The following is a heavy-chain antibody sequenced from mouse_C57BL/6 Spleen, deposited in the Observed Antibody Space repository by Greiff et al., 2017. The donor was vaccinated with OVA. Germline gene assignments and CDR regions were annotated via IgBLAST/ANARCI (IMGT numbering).Heavy chain of an antibody. V-gene: IGHV5-12*01. J-gene: IGHJ1*03. Sequence: EVKVEESGGGLVQPGGSLKLSCAASGFTFSDYYMYWVRQTPEKRLEWVAYISNGGGSTYYPDTVKGRFTISRDNAKNTLYLQMSRLKSEDTAMYYCARHSNYGYFDVWGTGTTVTVSS. CDR3: ARHSNYGYFDV. CDR2: ISNGGGST. D-gene: IGHD2-5*01. CDR1: GFTFSDYY.